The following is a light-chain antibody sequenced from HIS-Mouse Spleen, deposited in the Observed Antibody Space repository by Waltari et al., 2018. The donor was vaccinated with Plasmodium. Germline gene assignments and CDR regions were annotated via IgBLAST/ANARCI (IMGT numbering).Light chain of an antibody. J-gene: IGKJ4*01. CDR2: WAS. V-gene: IGKV4-1*01. CDR3: QQYYSTPLT. CDR1: QSVFYSSNNKNY. Sequence: DIVMTQSPASLAVSLCERATINCKSSQSVFYSSNNKNYLAWYQQKPGQPPKLLIYWASTRESGVPDRFSGSGSGTEFTLTISSLQAEDVAVYYCQQYYSTPLTFGGGTKVEIK.